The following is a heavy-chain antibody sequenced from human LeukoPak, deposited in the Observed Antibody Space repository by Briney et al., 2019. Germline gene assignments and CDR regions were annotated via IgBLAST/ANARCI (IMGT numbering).Heavy chain of an antibody. J-gene: IGHJ6*02. Sequence: SQTLSLTCALSGDSISSKNVAWNWIRQSPSRGLEWLGRTYYRSKWYYDYAVSVKSRISINPDTSKNQFSLQLNSVTPEDTAVYYCAHGFFYLGMDVWGQGTTVTVSS. CDR1: GDSISSKNVA. CDR3: AHGFFYLGMDV. CDR2: TYYRSKWYY. D-gene: IGHD2/OR15-2a*01. V-gene: IGHV6-1*01.